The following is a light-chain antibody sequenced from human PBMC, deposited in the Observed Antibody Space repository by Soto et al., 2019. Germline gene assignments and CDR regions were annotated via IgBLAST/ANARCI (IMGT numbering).Light chain of an antibody. CDR1: SSDVGAYSF. V-gene: IGLV2-14*03. CDR3: NSFTTSSPVI. J-gene: IGLJ2*01. Sequence: QSALTQPASVSGSPGPSITISCTGTSSDVGAYSFVSWYQHHPGKAPKLMIYDVSKRPSGVSNRFSGSKAGNTANLTVSGLQAEEEADYYCNSFTTSSPVIFGGGTKVNVL. CDR2: DVS.